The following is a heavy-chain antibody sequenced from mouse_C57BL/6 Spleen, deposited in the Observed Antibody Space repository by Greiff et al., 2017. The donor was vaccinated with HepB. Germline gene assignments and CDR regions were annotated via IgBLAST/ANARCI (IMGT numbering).Heavy chain of an antibody. CDR3: ARGRGSYPAWFAY. CDR1: GYTFTDYN. CDR2: INPNNGGT. V-gene: IGHV1-22*01. Sequence: VQLQQSGPELVKPGASVKMSCKASGYTFTDYNMHWVKQSHGKSLEWIGYINPNNGGTSYNQKFKGKATLTVNKSSSTAYMELRSLTSEDSAVYYCARGRGSYPAWFAYWGQGTLVTVSA. D-gene: IGHD1-1*02. J-gene: IGHJ3*01.